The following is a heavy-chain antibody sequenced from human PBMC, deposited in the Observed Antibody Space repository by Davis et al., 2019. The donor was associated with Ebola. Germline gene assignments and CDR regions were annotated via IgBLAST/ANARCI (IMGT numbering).Heavy chain of an antibody. D-gene: IGHD1-26*01. CDR3: ARGWRVVGATNLDY. Sequence: GESLKISCAASGFTFSSYGMHWVRQAPGKGLEWVAVIWYDGSNKYYADSVKGRFTISRDNSKNTLYLQMNSLRAEDTAVYYCARGWRVVGATNLDYWGQGTLVTVSS. CDR2: IWYDGSNK. CDR1: GFTFSSYG. V-gene: IGHV3-30*19. J-gene: IGHJ4*02.